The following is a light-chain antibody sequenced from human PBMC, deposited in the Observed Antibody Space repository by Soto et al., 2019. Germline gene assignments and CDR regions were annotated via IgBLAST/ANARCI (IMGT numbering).Light chain of an antibody. Sequence: EIVLTQSPGTLSLSPGERATLSCRASQSVSSSYLGWYQQKPGQAPRLVIYGASSRATGIPDRFSGSGSGTDFTLTISRLEPEDFAVCYCQQYGSSPRTFGQGTKVDIK. V-gene: IGKV3-20*01. CDR1: QSVSSSY. CDR3: QQYGSSPRT. CDR2: GAS. J-gene: IGKJ1*01.